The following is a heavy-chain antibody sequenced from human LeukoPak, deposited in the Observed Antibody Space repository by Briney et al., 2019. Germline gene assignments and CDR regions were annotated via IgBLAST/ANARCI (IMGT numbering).Heavy chain of an antibody. CDR3: ARDFRHSSGWIYYFDY. D-gene: IGHD6-19*01. J-gene: IGHJ4*02. Sequence: GGSLRLSCAASGFTFSSYWMSWVRQAPGKGLEWVANIKQDGSEKYFVDSVKGRFTISRDNAKNSLYLHMNSLRVEDTAVYYCARDFRHSSGWIYYFDYWGQGTLVTDPS. V-gene: IGHV3-7*01. CDR2: IKQDGSEK. CDR1: GFTFSSYW.